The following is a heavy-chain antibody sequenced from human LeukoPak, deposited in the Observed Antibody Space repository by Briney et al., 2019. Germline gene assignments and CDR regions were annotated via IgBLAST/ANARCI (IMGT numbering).Heavy chain of an antibody. V-gene: IGHV1-2*02. J-gene: IGHJ4*02. D-gene: IGHD2-15*01. CDR3: ARGAVVVAAANFDY. CDR2: INPNSGGT. CDR1: GYTFTGYY. Sequence: ASVKVSCKASGYTFTGYYVHWVRQAPGQGLEWMGWINPNSGGTNYAQKFQGRVTMTRDTSISTAYMELSRLRSDDTAVYYCARGAVVVAAANFDYWGQGTLVTVSS.